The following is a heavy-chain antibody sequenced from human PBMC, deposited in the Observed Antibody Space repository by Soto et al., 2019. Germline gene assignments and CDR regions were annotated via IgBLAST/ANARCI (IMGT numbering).Heavy chain of an antibody. CDR3: AKAPRGSGSYYIFCYFDY. Sequence: PGGSLRLSCAASGFTFSSYAMSWVRQAPGKGLEWVSAISGSGGSTYYADSVKGRFTISRDNSKNTLYLQMNSLRAEDTAVYYCAKAPRGSGSYYIFCYFDYWGQGTLVTVSS. CDR1: GFTFSSYA. J-gene: IGHJ4*02. V-gene: IGHV3-23*01. D-gene: IGHD3-10*01. CDR2: ISGSGGST.